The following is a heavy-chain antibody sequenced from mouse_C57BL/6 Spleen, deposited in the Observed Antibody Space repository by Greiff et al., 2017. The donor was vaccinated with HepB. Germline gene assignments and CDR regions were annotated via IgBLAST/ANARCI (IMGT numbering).Heavy chain of an antibody. Sequence: LQESGPELVKPGASVKISCKASGYAFSSSWMNWVKQRPGKGLEWIGRIYPGDGDTNYNGKFKGKATLTADKSSSTAYMQLSSLTSEDSAVYFCARHRDGYLYAMDYWGQGTSVTVSS. D-gene: IGHD2-3*01. CDR3: ARHRDGYLYAMDY. CDR2: IYPGDGDT. J-gene: IGHJ4*01. CDR1: GYAFSSSW. V-gene: IGHV1-82*01.